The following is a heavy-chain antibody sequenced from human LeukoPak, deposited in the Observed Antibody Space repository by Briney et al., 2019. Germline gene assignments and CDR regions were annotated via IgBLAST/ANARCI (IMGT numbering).Heavy chain of an antibody. CDR3: ARESQDYYGSGSSKPSDGMDV. V-gene: IGHV5-10-1*01. D-gene: IGHD3-10*01. CDR2: IDPSDSYT. Sequence: GESLKISCTGSGYSFTSYWIGWLRLMPGKGLEWMGRIDPSDSYTNYSPSFQGHVSISADKSISTAYLQWSSLKASDTAMYYCARESQDYYGSGSSKPSDGMDVGGQGTTVTVSS. CDR1: GYSFTSYW. J-gene: IGHJ6*02.